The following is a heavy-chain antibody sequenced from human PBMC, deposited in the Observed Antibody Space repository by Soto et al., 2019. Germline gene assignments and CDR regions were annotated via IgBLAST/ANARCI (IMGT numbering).Heavy chain of an antibody. V-gene: IGHV1-2*04. CDR1: GYTFTGYY. Sequence: AASVKVSCKASGYTFTGYYMHWVRQAPGQGLEWMGWINPNSGGTNYAQKFQGWVTMTRDTSISTAYMELSRLRSDDTAVYYCASDFRGPPRDVSYYFDYWGQGALVTVSS. CDR2: INPNSGGT. J-gene: IGHJ4*02. D-gene: IGHD3-10*01. CDR3: ASDFRGPPRDVSYYFDY.